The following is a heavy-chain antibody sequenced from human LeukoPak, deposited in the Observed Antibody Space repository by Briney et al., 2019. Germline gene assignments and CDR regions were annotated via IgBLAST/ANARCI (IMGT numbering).Heavy chain of an antibody. V-gene: IGHV3-53*01. D-gene: IGHD5-24*01. Sequence: PGGSLRLSCAASGLSVNSNYMNWVRQAPGKGLQWVSVIYSGGTTCYADSVKGRFTISRDNSKNTLYLQMNSLRAEDTAVYYCARALLVRNGYNYSPNYFDYWGQGTLVTVSS. CDR2: IYSGGTT. CDR3: ARALLVRNGYNYSPNYFDY. CDR1: GLSVNSNY. J-gene: IGHJ4*02.